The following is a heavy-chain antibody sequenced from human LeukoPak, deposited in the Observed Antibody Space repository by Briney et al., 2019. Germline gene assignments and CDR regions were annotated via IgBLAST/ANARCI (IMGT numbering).Heavy chain of an antibody. Sequence: ASVKVSCRASGYTFTSYDINWVRQATGQGLEWMGWMNPNSGNTGYAQKFQGRVTITRNTSISTAYMELSSLRSEDTAVYYCARVARIKGRAYCSGGSCYSGLYYWGQGTLVTVSS. CDR2: MNPNSGNT. J-gene: IGHJ4*02. V-gene: IGHV1-8*03. CDR1: GYTFTSYD. D-gene: IGHD2-15*01. CDR3: ARVARIKGRAYCSGGSCYSGLYY.